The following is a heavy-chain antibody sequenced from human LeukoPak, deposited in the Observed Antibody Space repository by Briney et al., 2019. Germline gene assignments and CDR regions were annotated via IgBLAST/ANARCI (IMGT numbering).Heavy chain of an antibody. J-gene: IGHJ4*02. V-gene: IGHV4-59*08. CDR2: IYYTGST. D-gene: IGHD1-26*01. CDR3: ARQILGKYCFDY. Sequence: KPSETLSLTCTVSGGSINNYYWIWIRQSPGKGLEWIGYIYYTGSTNYNPSLKSRVTISVDTSKNQFSLKLSSVTAADTAVYYCARQILGKYCFDYWGQGTLVTVSS. CDR1: GGSINNYY.